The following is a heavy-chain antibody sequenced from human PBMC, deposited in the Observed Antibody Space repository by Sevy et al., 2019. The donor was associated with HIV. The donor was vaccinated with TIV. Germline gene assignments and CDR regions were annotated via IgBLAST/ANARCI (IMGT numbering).Heavy chain of an antibody. J-gene: IGHJ6*02. D-gene: IGHD2-2*01. CDR3: ARSLIVVVPAAMGWDYYYGMDV. CDR2: INPNSGGT. CDR1: GYTFTGYY. Sequence: ASVKVSCKASGYTFTGYYMHWVRQAPGQGLEWMGRINPNSGGTNYAQMFQGRVTMTRDTSISTAYMELSRLRSDDTAVYYCARSLIVVVPAAMGWDYYYGMDVWGQGTTVTVSS. V-gene: IGHV1-2*06.